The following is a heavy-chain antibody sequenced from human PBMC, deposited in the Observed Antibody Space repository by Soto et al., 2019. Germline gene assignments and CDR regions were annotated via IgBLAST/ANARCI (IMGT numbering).Heavy chain of an antibody. J-gene: IGHJ4*02. V-gene: IGHV4-59*02. CDR3: ARASGLGVAHIDY. D-gene: IGHD6-19*01. Sequence: PSETLSLTCTVSGGSVTGFYWSWIRQPPGKGLEWIGYIFHSGSSNYHPSLKSRVTISVDTSKSQISLRLTSVTAADTAVYYCARASGLGVAHIDYWGQGTLVTVS. CDR2: IFHSGSS. CDR1: GGSVTGFY.